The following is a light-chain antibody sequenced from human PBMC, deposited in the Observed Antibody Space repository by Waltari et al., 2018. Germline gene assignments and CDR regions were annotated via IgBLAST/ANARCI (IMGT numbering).Light chain of an antibody. V-gene: IGKV1-5*03. CDR2: KAS. Sequence: DIQTTQFPSTLSAFVGDRVNITCRASQSISSWLAWYQQKPGKAPKLLIYKASSLESGVPSRFSGSGSGTEFTLTISSLQPDDFATYYCQQYNSYPWTFGQGTKVEIK. CDR3: QQYNSYPWT. J-gene: IGKJ1*01. CDR1: QSISSW.